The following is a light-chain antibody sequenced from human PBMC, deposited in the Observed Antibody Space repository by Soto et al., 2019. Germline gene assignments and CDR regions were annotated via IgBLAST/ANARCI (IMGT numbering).Light chain of an antibody. CDR2: GAS. CDR1: QSVSSNY. J-gene: IGKJ5*01. V-gene: IGKV3-20*01. CDR3: QQSGS. Sequence: EIVLTPSPGTLSLSPGERATLSCRASQSVSSNYLAWYQQKPGQAPRLLIYGASSRATGIPDRFSGSGSGTDFTLTISRLEPEDFAVYYCQQSGSFGQGTRLEIK.